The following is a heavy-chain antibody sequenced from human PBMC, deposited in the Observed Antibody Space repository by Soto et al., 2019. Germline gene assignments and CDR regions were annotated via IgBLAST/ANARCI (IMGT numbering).Heavy chain of an antibody. CDR3: ARDRYSGYDYYYFGLDV. Sequence: EVQLVESGGGLIQPGGSLRLPCAASGFTVSTNYMSWVRQAPGKGLEWVSVIYSGGSTYYADSVKGRFTISRDNSKNTLYLQMNSLRAEDTAVYYCARDRYSGYDYYYFGLDVWCQGTTVTVSS. V-gene: IGHV3-53*01. J-gene: IGHJ6*02. CDR2: IYSGGST. CDR1: GFTVSTNY. D-gene: IGHD5-12*01.